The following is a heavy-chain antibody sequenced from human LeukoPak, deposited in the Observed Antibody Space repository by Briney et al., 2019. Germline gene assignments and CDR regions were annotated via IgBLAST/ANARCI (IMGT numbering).Heavy chain of an antibody. J-gene: IGHJ6*04. Sequence: GRSLRLSCAAAGFRFDDYAIHWVRQVPGKGLEWVSGISWNSVILAYADSVKGRFTVSRDNARNSVYLEMNNLSPEDTALYYCAQDIDSRPYFYTDVWGKGTMVTVSS. V-gene: IGHV3-9*01. CDR2: ISWNSVIL. CDR3: AQDIDSRPYFYTDV. D-gene: IGHD3-22*01. CDR1: GFRFDDYA.